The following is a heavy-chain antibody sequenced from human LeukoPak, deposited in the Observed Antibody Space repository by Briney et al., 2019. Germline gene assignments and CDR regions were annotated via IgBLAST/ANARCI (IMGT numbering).Heavy chain of an antibody. D-gene: IGHD1-26*01. J-gene: IGHJ4*02. Sequence: GGSLRLSCVTSGFMFSAYAMSWVRQAPGKGLGWVSIISGSGERTYYTDSVKGRFTVSRDNSKNTLYLQMKSLRAEDTAVYYCVSQSYSGSDNYYFHYWGQGTLVAVSS. CDR1: GFMFSAYA. V-gene: IGHV3-23*01. CDR3: VSQSYSGSDNYYFHY. CDR2: ISGSGERT.